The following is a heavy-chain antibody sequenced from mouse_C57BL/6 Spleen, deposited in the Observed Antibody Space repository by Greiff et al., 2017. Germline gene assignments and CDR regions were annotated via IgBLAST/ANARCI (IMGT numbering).Heavy chain of an antibody. Sequence: QVQLQQSGPELVKPGASVKISCKASGYAFSSSWMNWVKQRPGKGLEWIGRIYPGDGDTNYNGKFKGKATLTADKSSSTAYMQLSSLTSEDSAVYCGAIIYSGYDPLDYWGQGTTLTVSS. CDR3: AIIYSGYDPLDY. V-gene: IGHV1-82*01. J-gene: IGHJ2*01. CDR1: GYAFSSSW. CDR2: IYPGDGDT. D-gene: IGHD2-2*01.